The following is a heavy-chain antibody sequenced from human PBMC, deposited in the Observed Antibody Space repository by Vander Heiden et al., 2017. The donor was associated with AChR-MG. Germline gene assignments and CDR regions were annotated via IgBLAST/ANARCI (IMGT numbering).Heavy chain of an antibody. V-gene: IGHV3-30*04. CDR1: GFTFITYA. J-gene: IGHJ5*01. D-gene: IGHD2-8*01. CDR3: ARGGWFDGTNNYLLVTYFDS. Sequence: QVQLVESGGGVVQPGRSLRPSCAASGFTFITYAMPWARQAPGKGLEWVAMTSYDGNDNYYADSLKGRVTISRDNSKDTVYLQMNSLRAEDTAVYYCARGGWFDGTNNYLLVTYFDSWGQGTLVTVSS. CDR2: TSYDGNDN.